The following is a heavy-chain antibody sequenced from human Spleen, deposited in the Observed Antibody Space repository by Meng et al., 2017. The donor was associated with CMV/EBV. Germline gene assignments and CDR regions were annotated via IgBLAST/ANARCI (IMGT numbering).Heavy chain of an antibody. Sequence: KASGSTFSSYTISWVRQAPGQGLEWMGRIIPILGIANYAQKFQGRVTITAEKSTSTAYMELSSLRSEDTAVYYCAGRGWWSLDWFDPWGQGTLVTVSS. CDR3: AGRGWWSLDWFDP. J-gene: IGHJ5*02. CDR2: IIPILGIA. CDR1: GSTFSSYT. V-gene: IGHV1-69*02. D-gene: IGHD2-15*01.